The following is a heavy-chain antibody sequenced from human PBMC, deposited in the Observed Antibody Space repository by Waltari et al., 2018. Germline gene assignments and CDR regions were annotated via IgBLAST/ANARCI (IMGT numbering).Heavy chain of an antibody. CDR1: GGSISSYY. J-gene: IGHJ6*03. CDR3: ARGWVEQTHYYYMDV. Sequence: QVQLQESGPGLVKPSETLSLTCTVSGGSISSYYWSRIRQPPGKGLEWIGYIYYSGSTNYNPSLKSRVTISVDTSKNQFSLKLSSVTAADTAVYYCARGWVEQTHYYYMDVWGKGTTVTISS. V-gene: IGHV4-59*01. CDR2: IYYSGST. D-gene: IGHD1-1*01.